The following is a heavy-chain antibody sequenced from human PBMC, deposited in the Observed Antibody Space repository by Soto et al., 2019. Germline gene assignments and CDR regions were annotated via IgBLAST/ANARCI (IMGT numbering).Heavy chain of an antibody. Sequence: EVQLLESGGGLVQPGGSLRLSCAASGFTFSSYAMSWVRQAPGKGLEWVSAISGSGGSTYYADSVKGRFTISRDNSKNRLYLQMNSLRAEDTAVYYCAKDRRLDIAVAGEAVDYWGQGTLVTVSS. CDR1: GFTFSSYA. CDR3: AKDRRLDIAVAGEAVDY. D-gene: IGHD6-19*01. V-gene: IGHV3-23*01. J-gene: IGHJ4*02. CDR2: ISGSGGST.